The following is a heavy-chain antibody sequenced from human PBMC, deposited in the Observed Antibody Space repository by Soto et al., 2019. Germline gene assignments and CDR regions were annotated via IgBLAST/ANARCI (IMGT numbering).Heavy chain of an antibody. CDR2: VSNEGSIQ. J-gene: IGHJ4*02. CDR3: AEEGGTLGTSASYGFDY. Sequence: QVQLVESGGGVVQPGGSLRLSCAASGFSFSSYGIHWVRQAPGKGLEWVAVVSNEGSIQYYADSVKGRFTISRDNSENTVFLQMNSLRSEDTAVYYCAEEGGTLGTSASYGFDYWGQGSRVTVSS. D-gene: IGHD3-16*01. V-gene: IGHV3-30*18. CDR1: GFSFSSYG.